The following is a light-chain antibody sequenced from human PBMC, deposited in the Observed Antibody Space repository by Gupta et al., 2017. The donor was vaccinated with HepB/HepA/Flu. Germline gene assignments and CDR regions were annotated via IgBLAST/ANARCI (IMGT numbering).Light chain of an antibody. Sequence: EIVLTQSPGTLSLSPGERATLSCRASQSVSSTFLAWYQQKPGQAPRLLIYGASSRATGMPDRFSGSGSGTDFTLTISRLEPEDFAVYYCQQYGSSPGFTFGHGTKVDIK. J-gene: IGKJ3*01. CDR2: GAS. CDR3: QQYGSSPGFT. V-gene: IGKV3-20*01. CDR1: QSVSSTF.